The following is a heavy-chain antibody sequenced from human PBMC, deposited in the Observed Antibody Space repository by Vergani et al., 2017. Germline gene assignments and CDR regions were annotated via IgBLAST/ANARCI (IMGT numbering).Heavy chain of an antibody. CDR1: GFTFSSYG. Sequence: QVQLVESGGGVVQPGRSLSLSCAASGFTFSSYGMHWVRQAPGKGLEWVAVIWYDGSNKYYADSVKGRFTISRDNSKNTLYLQMNSLRAEDTAVYYCAKDLRRYSGSFDYWGQGTLVTVSS. CDR2: IWYDGSNK. CDR3: AKDLRRYSGSFDY. V-gene: IGHV3-33*06. J-gene: IGHJ4*02. D-gene: IGHD1-26*01.